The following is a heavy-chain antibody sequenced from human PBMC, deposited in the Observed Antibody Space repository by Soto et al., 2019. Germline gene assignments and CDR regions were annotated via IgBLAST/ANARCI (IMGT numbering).Heavy chain of an antibody. CDR3: ARDCSSTSCYAPYYYYGMDV. Sequence: VQLVQSGAEVKKPGSSVKVSCKASGGTFSSYAISWVRQAPGQGLEWMGGIIPIFGTANYAQKFQGRVTITADESTSTAYMELSSLRSEDTAVYYCARDCSSTSCYAPYYYYGMDVWGQGTTVTVSS. J-gene: IGHJ6*02. D-gene: IGHD2-2*01. CDR2: IIPIFGTA. V-gene: IGHV1-69*01. CDR1: GGTFSSYA.